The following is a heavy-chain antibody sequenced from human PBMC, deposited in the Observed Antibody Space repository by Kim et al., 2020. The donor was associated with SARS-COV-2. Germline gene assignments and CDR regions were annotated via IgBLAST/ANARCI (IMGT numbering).Heavy chain of an antibody. CDR3: AGGPVTKPIDY. CDR2: YN. J-gene: IGHJ4*02. D-gene: IGHD3-3*01. Sequence: YNEYAVSVKSRITINPDTSKNQFSLQLNSVTPEDTAVYYCAGGPVTKPIDYWSQGTLVTVSS. V-gene: IGHV6-1*01.